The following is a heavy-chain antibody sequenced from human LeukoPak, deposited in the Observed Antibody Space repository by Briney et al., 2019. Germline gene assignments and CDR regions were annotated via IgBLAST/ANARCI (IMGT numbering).Heavy chain of an antibody. Sequence: GGSLRLSCAASGFTFSSYSMNWDRQAPGKGLEWVSSISGNKNYIYYADSVGGRFTISRDNARDSLFLQMDSLRAEDTGVYYCARDPHNPGPIDYWGQGTLVTVSS. CDR3: ARDPHNPGPIDY. CDR1: GFTFSSYS. V-gene: IGHV3-21*01. CDR2: ISGNKNYI. J-gene: IGHJ4*02.